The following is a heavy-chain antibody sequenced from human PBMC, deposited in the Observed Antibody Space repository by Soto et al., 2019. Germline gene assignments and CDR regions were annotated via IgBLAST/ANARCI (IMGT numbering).Heavy chain of an antibody. D-gene: IGHD3-10*01. CDR2: IYYSGST. CDR1: GGSISSGDYY. J-gene: IGHJ5*02. CDR3: ARDQGHYGSGTLDP. Sequence: PSETLSLTCTVSGGSISSGDYYWSWIRQPPGKGLEWIGYIYYSGSTYYNPSLKSRVTISVDTSKNQFSLKLSSVTAADTAVYYCARDQGHYGSGTLDPWGQGTLVTVSS. V-gene: IGHV4-30-4*01.